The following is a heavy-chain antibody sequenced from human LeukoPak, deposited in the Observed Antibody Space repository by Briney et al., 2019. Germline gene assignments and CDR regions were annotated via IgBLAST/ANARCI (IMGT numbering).Heavy chain of an antibody. CDR1: GFTVSNNY. CDR2: IYSGGST. J-gene: IGHJ3*02. CDR3: AKGGLLDAFDI. D-gene: IGHD1-26*01. V-gene: IGHV3-66*01. Sequence: GGSLRLSCAASGFTVSNNYMTWVRQAPGKGLEWVSLIYSGGSTYYADSVKGRFTISRGNSKNTVYLQMNSLRAEDTAVYYCAKGGLLDAFDIWGQGTMVTVSS.